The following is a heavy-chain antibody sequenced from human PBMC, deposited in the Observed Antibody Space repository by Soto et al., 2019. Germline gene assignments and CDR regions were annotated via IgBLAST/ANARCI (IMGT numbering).Heavy chain of an antibody. D-gene: IGHD6-13*01. CDR2: ISAYNGNT. CDR1: GYTFTSYG. J-gene: IGHJ6*02. Sequence: ASVKVSCKASGYTFTSYGISWVRQAPGQGLEWMGWISAYNGNTNYAQKLQGRVTMTTDTSTSTAYMELRSLRSDDTAVYYCARDRRRSSSWYYYYYGMDVRGQGTTVTVSS. CDR3: ARDRRRSSSWYYYYYGMDV. V-gene: IGHV1-18*01.